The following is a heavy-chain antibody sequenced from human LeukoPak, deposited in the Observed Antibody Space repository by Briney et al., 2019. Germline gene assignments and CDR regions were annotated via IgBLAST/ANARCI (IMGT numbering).Heavy chain of an antibody. J-gene: IGHJ5*02. CDR2: ISGSGSHA. Sequence: GGSLRLSCAASGFTFSGYAMGWTRQAPGQGLEWVSAISGSGSHANYAESVKGRFTISRDNSKNTLYLQMHSLIAADTAVYYCGSGPVGTTVPWGQGTLVTVSS. CDR3: GSGPVGTTVP. V-gene: IGHV3-23*01. D-gene: IGHD1-1*01. CDR1: GFTFSGYA.